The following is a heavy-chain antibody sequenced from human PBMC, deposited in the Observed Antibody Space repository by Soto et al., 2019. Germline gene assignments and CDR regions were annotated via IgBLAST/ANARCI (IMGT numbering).Heavy chain of an antibody. J-gene: IGHJ6*02. CDR1: GFTFSSYA. Sequence: GGSLRLSCAASGFTFSSYAMSWVRQAPGKGLEWVSAISGSGGSTYYADSVKGRFTISRDNSKNTLYLQMNSLRAEDTAVYYRAKDGGYDFWSGYQPYYYYGMDVWGQGTTVTVSS. D-gene: IGHD3-3*01. V-gene: IGHV3-23*01. CDR3: AKDGGYDFWSGYQPYYYYGMDV. CDR2: ISGSGGST.